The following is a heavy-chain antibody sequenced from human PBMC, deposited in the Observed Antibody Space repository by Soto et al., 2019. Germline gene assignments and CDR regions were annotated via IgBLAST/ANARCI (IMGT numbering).Heavy chain of an antibody. J-gene: IGHJ6*02. CDR2: ISYDGSNK. V-gene: IGHV3-30*18. CDR3: AKPITEEYSSSSRIYRVYYYGMDV. D-gene: IGHD6-6*01. Sequence: GGSLRLSCAASGFTFSSYGMHWVRQAPGKGLEWVAVISYDGSNKYYADSVKGRFTISRDNSKNTLYLQMNSLRAEDTAVYYCAKPITEEYSSSSRIYRVYYYGMDVWGQGTTVTVSS. CDR1: GFTFSSYG.